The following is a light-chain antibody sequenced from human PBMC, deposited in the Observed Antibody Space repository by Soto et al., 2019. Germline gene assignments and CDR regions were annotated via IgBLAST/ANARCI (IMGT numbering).Light chain of an antibody. Sequence: QSVLTQPAAVSGAPGQAISISCTGTSNDVGGYNYVSWYQQQPGKAPKLMVYEVTHRLSWTSDRFSGSKSGNKASLTISGRQAEDEAEYYCRSYTSNRTYVLGSGQKVTVL. V-gene: IGLV2-14*01. CDR3: RSYTSNRTYV. J-gene: IGLJ1*01. CDR2: EVT. CDR1: SNDVGGYNY.